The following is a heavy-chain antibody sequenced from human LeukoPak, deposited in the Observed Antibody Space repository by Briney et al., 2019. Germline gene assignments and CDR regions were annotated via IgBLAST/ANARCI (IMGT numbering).Heavy chain of an antibody. J-gene: IGHJ4*02. CDR3: AKDPYSGSYPRDYYFDY. CDR1: GFTLSSYA. D-gene: IGHD1-26*01. Sequence: GGSLRLSCAASGFTLSSYAMSWVRQAPGKGLEWVSAISGSGGSTYYADSVKGRFTISRDNSKNTLYLQMNSLRAEDTAVYYCAKDPYSGSYPRDYYFDYWGQGTLVTVSS. CDR2: ISGSGGST. V-gene: IGHV3-23*01.